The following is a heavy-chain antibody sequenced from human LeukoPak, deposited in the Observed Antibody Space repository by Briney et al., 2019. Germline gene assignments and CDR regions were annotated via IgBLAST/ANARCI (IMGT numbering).Heavy chain of an antibody. J-gene: IGHJ3*01. Sequence: SETLSLTCTVSGASTSAYYWSWIRQPPGKGLEWIGYSYSGGNANYNPSLKSRVTISIDTSENQFSMRLTSVTAADTAIYFCAHSKRGGGYYINAFAVWGQGALVTISS. V-gene: IGHV4-59*01. D-gene: IGHD1-26*01. CDR3: AHSKRGGGYYINAFAV. CDR2: SYSGGNA. CDR1: GASTSAYY.